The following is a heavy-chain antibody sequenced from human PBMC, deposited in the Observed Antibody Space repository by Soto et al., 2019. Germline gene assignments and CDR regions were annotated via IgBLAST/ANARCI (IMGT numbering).Heavy chain of an antibody. CDR1: GFTFSDYY. Sequence: QVQLLESGGGVVKPGGSLRLSCAASGFTFSDYYMSCIRQAPGKGLEWVAYISSSGSTIYYAESAKGRFTISRDNAKKSLYLQMNTLRAEDTAVYYCAREASNSYPTDSCGQGTLGTVSS. D-gene: IGHD4-4*01. CDR3: AREASNSYPTDS. J-gene: IGHJ4*02. V-gene: IGHV3-11*01. CDR2: ISSSGSTI.